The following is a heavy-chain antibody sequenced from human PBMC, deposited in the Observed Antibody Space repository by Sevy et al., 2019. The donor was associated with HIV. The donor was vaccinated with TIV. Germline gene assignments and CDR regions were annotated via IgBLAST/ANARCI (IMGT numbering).Heavy chain of an antibody. J-gene: IGHJ4*02. CDR3: ARDRGEILSSALDY. CDR1: GFTFSDYR. D-gene: IGHD3-16*01. V-gene: IGHV3-30*04. Sequence: GGSLRLSCAASGFTFSDYRMHWVRQAPGKGLEWVAVISYGGRNNSYNADSVKGRFTISRDNSKNTVYLQMNSLRAEDTVIYYCARDRGEILSSALDYWGQGTLVTVSS. CDR2: ISYGGRNNS.